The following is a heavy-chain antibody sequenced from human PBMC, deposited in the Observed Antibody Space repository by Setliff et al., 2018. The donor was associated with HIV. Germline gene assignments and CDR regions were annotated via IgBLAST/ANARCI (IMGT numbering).Heavy chain of an antibody. Sequence: ASVKVSSKASGYSFTTYYMQWVRQAPGQGLEWMGIINPSDGTTNYAQNFQGRFTMTRDTTTSTVYMELSGLRSEDTAVYYCARATEAGTIDYWGQGTLVTVSS. CDR3: ARATEAGTIDY. CDR2: INPSDGTT. J-gene: IGHJ4*02. V-gene: IGHV1-46*01. CDR1: GYSFTTYY. D-gene: IGHD1-1*01.